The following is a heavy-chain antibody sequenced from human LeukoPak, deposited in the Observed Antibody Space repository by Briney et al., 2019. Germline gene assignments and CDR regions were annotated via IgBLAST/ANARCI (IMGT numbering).Heavy chain of an antibody. J-gene: IGHJ4*02. CDR1: GFTFSSYS. V-gene: IGHV3-21*01. CDR2: TRSSSSYI. CDR3: ARDMGSGWYRQFDY. D-gene: IGHD6-19*01. Sequence: SGGSLRLSCAASGFTFSSYSMNWVRQAPGKGLEWVSSTRSSSSYIYYADSVKGRFTISRDNAKNSLYLQMNSLRAEDTAVYYCARDMGSGWYRQFDYWGQGTLVTVSS.